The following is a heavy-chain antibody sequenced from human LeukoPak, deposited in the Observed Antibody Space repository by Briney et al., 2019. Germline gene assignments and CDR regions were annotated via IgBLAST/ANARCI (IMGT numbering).Heavy chain of an antibody. CDR2: IYTDSST. J-gene: IGHJ4*02. D-gene: IGHD5-12*01. V-gene: IGHV3-53*01. Sequence: GGSLRLSCAASGFTVSSHYMSWFRQAPGMGLEWVSAIYTDSSTYYTDSVKGRFTISRDNFKNTLFLQMNTLRAEDTAVYYCARESGYAVGDYWGQGTLVTVSS. CDR1: GFTVSSHY. CDR3: ARESGYAVGDY.